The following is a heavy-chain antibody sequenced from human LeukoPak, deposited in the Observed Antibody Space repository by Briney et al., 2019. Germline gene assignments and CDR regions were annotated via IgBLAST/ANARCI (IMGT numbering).Heavy chain of an antibody. Sequence: GSLRLSCAASGFTFSSYSMNWVRQAPGKGLEWVSSISSSSSYIYYADSVKGRFTISRDNAKNSLYLQMNSLRAEDTAVYYCARDDLSRLFDYWGQGTLVTVSS. CDR3: ARDDLSRLFDY. CDR2: ISSSSSYI. CDR1: GFTFSSYS. J-gene: IGHJ4*02. V-gene: IGHV3-21*01. D-gene: IGHD2/OR15-2a*01.